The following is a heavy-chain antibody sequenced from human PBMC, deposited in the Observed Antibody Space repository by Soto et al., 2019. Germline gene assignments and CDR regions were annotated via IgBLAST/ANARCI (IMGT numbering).Heavy chain of an antibody. CDR2: ISGSGGST. CDR3: AEDKSSSWLYGMDV. CDR1: GFTFSSYA. V-gene: IGHV3-23*01. Sequence: GGSLRLSCAASGFTFSSYAMSWVRQAPGKGLEWVSAISGSGGSTYYADSVKGRFTISRDNSKNTLYLQMNSLRAEDTAVYYCAEDKSSSWLYGMDVWGQGTTVTVSS. D-gene: IGHD6-13*01. J-gene: IGHJ6*02.